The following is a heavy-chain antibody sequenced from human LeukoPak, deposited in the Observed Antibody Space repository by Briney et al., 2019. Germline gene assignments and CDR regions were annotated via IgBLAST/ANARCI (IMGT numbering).Heavy chain of an antibody. J-gene: IGHJ4*02. V-gene: IGHV3-9*01. CDR2: ISLNTDRI. Sequence: GGSLRLSCEVSGLIFHEHAMHWVRQSPGKGLEWVSGISLNTDRIGYADSVKGRFTVSRDNAKNSEYLQMSSLRVEDTALYYCGKDLKPGGLDSWGQGTLVTVSS. D-gene: IGHD3-10*01. CDR3: GKDLKPGGLDS. CDR1: GLIFHEHA.